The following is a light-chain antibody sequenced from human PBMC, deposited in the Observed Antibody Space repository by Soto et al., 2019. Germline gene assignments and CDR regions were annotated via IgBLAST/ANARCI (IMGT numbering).Light chain of an antibody. CDR2: GAS. J-gene: IGKJ5*01. CDR3: QQRYNWPIT. CDR1: QSVDSTY. Sequence: DIVLTQSPGTLSLSPGESATLSCRASQSVDSTYITWYQQKPGQAPRLLIYGASNRATGIPARFSGSGSGTDFTPTISSLEPEDFSVYYCQQRYNWPITFGQGTRLEIK. V-gene: IGKV3-11*01.